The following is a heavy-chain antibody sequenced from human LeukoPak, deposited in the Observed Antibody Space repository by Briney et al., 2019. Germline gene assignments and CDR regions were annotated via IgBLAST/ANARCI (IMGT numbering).Heavy chain of an antibody. D-gene: IGHD1-14*01. J-gene: IGHJ4*02. V-gene: IGHV1-2*02. CDR2: INPNSGGT. CDR1: GYTFTSYD. Sequence: ASVKVSCKASGYTFTSYDINWVRQAPGQGLEWMGWINPNSGGTNYAQKFQGRVTMTRDTSISTAYMELSRLRSDDTAVYYCARDGMNYFDYWGQGTLVTVSS. CDR3: ARDGMNYFDY.